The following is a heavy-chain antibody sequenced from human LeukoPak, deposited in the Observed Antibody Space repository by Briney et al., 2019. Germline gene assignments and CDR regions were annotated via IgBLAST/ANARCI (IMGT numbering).Heavy chain of an antibody. V-gene: IGHV3-53*01. D-gene: IGHD3-16*01. Sequence: ETLSLTCTVSGDSIRSYYWSWVRQAPGKGLEGVSFIYSAGSIYYSDSVKGRFTISIDNSKNTLYLQMNSLRAEDTAAYYCARRAGAYTPPYDYWGQGTLVTVSS. CDR3: ARRAGAYTPPYDY. CDR2: IYSAGSI. J-gene: IGHJ4*02. CDR1: GDSIRSYY.